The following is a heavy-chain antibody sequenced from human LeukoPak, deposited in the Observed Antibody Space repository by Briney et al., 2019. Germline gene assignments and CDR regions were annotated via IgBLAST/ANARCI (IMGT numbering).Heavy chain of an antibody. D-gene: IGHD6-19*01. J-gene: IGHJ4*02. CDR2: ISWNSGSI. CDR1: GFTFDDYA. CDR3: AKDMGSGWYGGVDY. V-gene: IGHV3-9*01. Sequence: PGGSLRLSCAASGFTFDDYAMHWVRQAPGKGLEWVSGISWNSGSIGYADSVKGRFTISRDNAKNSLYLQMNSLRAEDTALYYCAKDMGSGWYGGVDYWGQGTLVTVSS.